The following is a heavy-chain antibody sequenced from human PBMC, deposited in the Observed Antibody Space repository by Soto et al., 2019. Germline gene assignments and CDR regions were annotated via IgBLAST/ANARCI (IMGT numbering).Heavy chain of an antibody. D-gene: IGHD3-3*01. CDR2: ISYDGSNK. Sequence: QVQLVESGGGVVQPGRFLRLSCAASGFTFSSYGMHWVRQAPGKGLEWVAVISYDGSNKYYADSVKGRFTISRDNSKNTLYLQMNSLRAEDTAVYYCANPVGFLEWEDAFDIWGQGTMVTVSS. J-gene: IGHJ3*02. CDR3: ANPVGFLEWEDAFDI. CDR1: GFTFSSYG. V-gene: IGHV3-30*18.